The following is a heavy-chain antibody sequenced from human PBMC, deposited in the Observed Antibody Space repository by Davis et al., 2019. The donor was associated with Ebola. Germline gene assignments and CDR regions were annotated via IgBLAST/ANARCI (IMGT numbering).Heavy chain of an antibody. CDR1: GFTFSSYS. CDR2: ISSSSSYI. Sequence: GESLKISCAASGFTFSSYSMNWVRQAPGKGLEWVSSISSSSSYIYYADSVKGRFTISRDNAKNSLYLQMNSLRAEDTAVYYCARDSALVDKGFDYWGQGTLVTVSS. V-gene: IGHV3-21*01. CDR3: ARDSALVDKGFDY. J-gene: IGHJ4*02. D-gene: IGHD3/OR15-3a*01.